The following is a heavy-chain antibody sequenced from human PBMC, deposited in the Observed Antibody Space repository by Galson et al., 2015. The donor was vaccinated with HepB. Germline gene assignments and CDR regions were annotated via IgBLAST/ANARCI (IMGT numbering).Heavy chain of an antibody. D-gene: IGHD3-3*01. Sequence: ETLSLTCTVSGGSISSSSYYWGWIRQPPGKGLEWIGSIYYSGSTYYNPSLKSRDTISVDTSKNQFSLKLSSVTAADTAVYYCARRADFSHLLNWFDPWGQGTLVTVSS. J-gene: IGHJ5*02. CDR2: IYYSGST. V-gene: IGHV4-39*01. CDR1: GGSISSSSYY. CDR3: ARRADFSHLLNWFDP.